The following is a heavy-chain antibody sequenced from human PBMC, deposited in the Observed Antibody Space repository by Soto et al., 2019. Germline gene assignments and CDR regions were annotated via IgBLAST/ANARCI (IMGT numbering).Heavy chain of an antibody. V-gene: IGHV1-18*04. D-gene: IGHD2-15*01. Sequence: VQLVQSAPEVKRPGASVKVSCKTSGFTFTSYPFSWVRQAPGQGLEWLAWVHPFEGTTKVAHQFRDRLTVTTDTSAATVLMELTRLTSDDTAVYFCAREYYSTTTWIDYWGQGTLVAVSS. CDR3: AREYYSTTTWIDY. CDR2: VHPFEGTT. J-gene: IGHJ4*02. CDR1: GFTFTSYP.